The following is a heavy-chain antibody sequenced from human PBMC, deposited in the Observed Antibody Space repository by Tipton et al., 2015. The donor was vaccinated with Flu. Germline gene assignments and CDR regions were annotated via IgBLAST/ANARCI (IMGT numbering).Heavy chain of an antibody. Sequence: SGFTFSSYGMHWVRQAPGKGLEWVAVIWYDGSNKYYADSVKGRFTISRDNSKNTLYLQMNSLRAEDTAVYYCARDFGGIAARDDYWGQGTLVTVSS. D-gene: IGHD6-6*01. V-gene: IGHV3-33*01. J-gene: IGHJ4*02. CDR2: IWYDGSNK. CDR3: ARDFGGIAARDDY. CDR1: GFTFSSYG.